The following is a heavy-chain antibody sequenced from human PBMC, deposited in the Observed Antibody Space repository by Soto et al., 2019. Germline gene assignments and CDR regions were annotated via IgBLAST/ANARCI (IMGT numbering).Heavy chain of an antibody. CDR3: ARGRGSTGYLGREHYFDY. Sequence: EVQIVDSGGGVVQPGGSLRLSCAASGFSVTNNYMNWVRQAPGKGLEWVSIIDIGGNTYYADSVKDRFTISRDDSKNTLYLQMDSLRPEDPAVYFCARGRGSTGYLGREHYFDYWGQGTLVTVSP. J-gene: IGHJ4*02. D-gene: IGHD3-16*01. V-gene: IGHV3-66*01. CDR2: IDIGGNT. CDR1: GFSVTNNY.